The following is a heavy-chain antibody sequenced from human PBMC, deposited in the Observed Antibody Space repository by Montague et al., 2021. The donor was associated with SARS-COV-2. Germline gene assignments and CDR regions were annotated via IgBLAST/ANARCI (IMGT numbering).Heavy chain of an antibody. CDR3: AKVAAGWGVYFDY. J-gene: IGHJ4*02. Sequence: PLRLSFAASGFTFSSYAMSWVRQAPGKGLEWVSDIYSGGSSTYYDDSVKGRFTISRENSKNTLYLQMNSQRAEDTAVDYCAKVAAGWGVYFDYWGQGTLVTVSS. D-gene: IGHD6-19*01. V-gene: IGHV3-23*03. CDR1: GFTFSSYA. CDR2: IYSGGSST.